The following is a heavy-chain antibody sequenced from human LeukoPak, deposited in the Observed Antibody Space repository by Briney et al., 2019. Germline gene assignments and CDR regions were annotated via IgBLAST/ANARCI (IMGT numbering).Heavy chain of an antibody. D-gene: IGHD1-1*01. V-gene: IGHV1-69*04. Sequence: EASVKVSCKASGGTFSSYAISWVRQAPGQGLEWMGRIIPILGIANYAQKFQGRVTITADKSTSTAYMELSSLRSEDTAVYYCASGGNGNWFDPWGQGTLVTVSS. CDR2: IIPILGIA. CDR1: GGTFSSYA. J-gene: IGHJ5*02. CDR3: ASGGNGNWFDP.